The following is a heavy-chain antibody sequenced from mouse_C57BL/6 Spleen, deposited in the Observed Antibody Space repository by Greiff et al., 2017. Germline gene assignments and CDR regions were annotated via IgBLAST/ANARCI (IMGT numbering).Heavy chain of an antibody. D-gene: IGHD4-1*01. CDR1: GYTFTDYE. V-gene: IGHV1-15*01. Sequence: QVQLKQSGAELVRPGASVTLSCKASGYTFTDYEMHWVKQTPVHGLEWIGAIDPETGGTAYNQKFKGKAILTADKSSSTAYMELRSLTSEDSAVYYCTRRVHWDGGFAYWGQGTLVTVSA. CDR2: IDPETGGT. J-gene: IGHJ3*01. CDR3: TRRVHWDGGFAY.